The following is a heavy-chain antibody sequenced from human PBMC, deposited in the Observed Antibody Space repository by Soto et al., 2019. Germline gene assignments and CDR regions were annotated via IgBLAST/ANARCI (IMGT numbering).Heavy chain of an antibody. Sequence: EVQLVESGGGLVQPGGSLKLSCAASGFIFSGSAIHWVRQASGKGLEWVGRIRSRANNFATSSAASVKGRFTFSRDDSTNTAYLQMNNLKPEDTAVYYCARGQGAAIGDYYYHGMDVWGQGTTVTVSS. V-gene: IGHV3-73*02. CDR2: IRSRANNFAT. CDR1: GFIFSGSA. CDR3: ARGQGAAIGDYYYHGMDV. J-gene: IGHJ6*02. D-gene: IGHD2-2*02.